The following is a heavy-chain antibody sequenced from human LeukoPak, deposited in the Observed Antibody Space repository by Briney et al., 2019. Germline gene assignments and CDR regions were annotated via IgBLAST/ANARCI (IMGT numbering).Heavy chain of an antibody. CDR3: ARDREQQLVRYFDY. J-gene: IGHJ4*02. CDR2: IYTSGST. Sequence: SQTLSLTCTVSGGSISSGSYYWSWLRQPAGKGLEWIGRIYTSGSTNYNPSLKSRVTISVDTSKNQFSLKLSSVTAADTAVYYCARDREQQLVRYFDYWGQGTLVTVSS. D-gene: IGHD6-13*01. V-gene: IGHV4-61*02. CDR1: GGSISSGSYY.